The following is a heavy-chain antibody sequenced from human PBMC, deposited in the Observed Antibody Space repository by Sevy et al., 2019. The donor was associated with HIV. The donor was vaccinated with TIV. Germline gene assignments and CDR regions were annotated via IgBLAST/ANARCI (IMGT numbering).Heavy chain of an antibody. D-gene: IGHD1-26*01. J-gene: IGHJ4*02. Sequence: GGSLRLSCAAFGFNFRNSWMTWVRQTPGKGLEFLADIKQDGYETYYVDSVKGRFTISRDNAKNSLHLQMNSLRAEDTAIYFCVRDKEVGASILDYWGQGTPVTVSS. CDR3: VRDKEVGASILDY. V-gene: IGHV3-7*03. CDR1: GFNFRNSW. CDR2: IKQDGYET.